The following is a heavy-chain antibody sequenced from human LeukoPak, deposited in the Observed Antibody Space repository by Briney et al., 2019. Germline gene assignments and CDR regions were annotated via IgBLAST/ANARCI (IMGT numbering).Heavy chain of an antibody. V-gene: IGHV1-2*02. J-gene: IGHJ4*02. CDR3: ARDLPPAAIDY. D-gene: IGHD2-2*01. CDR1: GYTFTGYY. CDR2: INPNSGGT. Sequence: ASVKVSCKASGYTFTGYYTHWGRQAPGQGLEWMGWINPNSGGTNYAQKFQGRVTMTRDTSISTAYMELSRLRSDDAAVYYCARDLPPAAIDYCCWGTRVTVSS.